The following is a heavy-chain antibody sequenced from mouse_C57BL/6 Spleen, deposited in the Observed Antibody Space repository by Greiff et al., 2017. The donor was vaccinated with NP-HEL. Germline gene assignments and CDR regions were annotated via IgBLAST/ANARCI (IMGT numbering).Heavy chain of an antibody. D-gene: IGHD1-1*01. V-gene: IGHV5-9-1*02. J-gene: IGHJ1*03. CDR2: ISSGGDYI. CDR1: GFTFSSYA. Sequence: EVQLVESGEGLVKPGGSLKLSCAASGFTFSSYAMSWVRQTPEKRLEWVAYISSGGDYIYYADTVKGRFTISRDNARNTLYLQMSSLKSEDTAMYYCTSVNYYGSSYDWYFDVWGTGTTVTVSS. CDR3: TSVNYYGSSYDWYFDV.